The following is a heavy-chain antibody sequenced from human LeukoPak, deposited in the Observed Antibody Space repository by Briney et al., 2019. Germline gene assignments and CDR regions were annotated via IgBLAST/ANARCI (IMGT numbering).Heavy chain of an antibody. Sequence: GSLRLSCAASGFTFSTYCMSWVRQAPGKGLEWVANIKPDGSEKYYVDSVKGRFTISRDNVKKSLYLRMNSLRAEDTAMYYCAREIVARPGGFDTWGQGTMVTVSS. CDR1: GFTFSTYC. V-gene: IGHV3-7*01. D-gene: IGHD6-6*01. CDR3: AREIVARPGGFDT. CDR2: IKPDGSEK. J-gene: IGHJ3*02.